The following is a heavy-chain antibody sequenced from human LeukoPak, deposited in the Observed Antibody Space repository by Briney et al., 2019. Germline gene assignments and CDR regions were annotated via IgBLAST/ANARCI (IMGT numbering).Heavy chain of an antibody. CDR2: IYPGDSDT. CDR3: ARHTARYSSSSEFDY. J-gene: IGHJ4*02. V-gene: IGHV5-51*01. D-gene: IGHD6-6*01. CDR1: GYSFTSYW. Sequence: GGSLKISCKGSGYSFTSYWIGWVRQIPGKGLEWMGIIYPGDSDTRYSPSFQGQVTISADKSISTAYLRWSSLKASDTAMYYCARHTARYSSSSEFDYWGQGTLVTVSS.